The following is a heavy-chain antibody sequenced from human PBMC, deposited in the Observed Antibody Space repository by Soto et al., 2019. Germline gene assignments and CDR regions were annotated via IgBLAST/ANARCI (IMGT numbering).Heavy chain of an antibody. V-gene: IGHV2-70*11. D-gene: IGHD4-17*01. CDR3: ARTLYGDPRGGTYYFDY. CDR1: GFSLSTSGMC. J-gene: IGHJ4*02. CDR2: IDWDDDK. Sequence: GSGPTLVNPTQTLTLTCTFSGFSLSTSGMCVSWIRQPPGKALEWLARIDWDDDKYYSTSLKTRLTISKDTSKNQVVLTMTNMDPVDTATYYCARTLYGDPRGGTYYFDYWGQGTLVTVSS.